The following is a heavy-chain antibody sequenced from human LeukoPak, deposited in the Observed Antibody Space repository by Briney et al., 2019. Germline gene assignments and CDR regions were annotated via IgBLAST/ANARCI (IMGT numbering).Heavy chain of an antibody. D-gene: IGHD3-9*01. CDR3: ARVYYDILTGYYSGPYYYIDV. Sequence: GASVKVSCKASGYTFTSYGISWVRQAPGQGLEWMGWISAYNGNTNYAQKLQGRVTMTTDTSTSTAYMELRSLRSDDTAVYYCARVYYDILTGYYSGPYYYIDVWGKGTTVTISS. V-gene: IGHV1-18*01. CDR2: ISAYNGNT. J-gene: IGHJ6*03. CDR1: GYTFTSYG.